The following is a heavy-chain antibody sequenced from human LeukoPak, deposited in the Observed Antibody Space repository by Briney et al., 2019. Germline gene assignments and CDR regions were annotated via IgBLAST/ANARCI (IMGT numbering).Heavy chain of an antibody. CDR3: ATVYCSSTNCYPLAAFDI. CDR1: GGTFSSYA. Sequence: GASVKVSCKASGGTFSSYAISWVRQAPGQGLEWMGGIIPIFGTANYAQKFQGRVTITADESTSTAYMELSSLRSEDTAVYYCATVYCSSTNCYPLAAFDIWGQGTMVTVSS. D-gene: IGHD2-2*01. J-gene: IGHJ3*02. CDR2: IIPIFGTA. V-gene: IGHV1-69*13.